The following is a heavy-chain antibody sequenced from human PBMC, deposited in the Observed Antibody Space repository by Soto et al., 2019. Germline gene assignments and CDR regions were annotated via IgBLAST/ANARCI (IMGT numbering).Heavy chain of an antibody. CDR1: GGSISSWSNY. CDR2: IYYSGST. CDR3: ARDLSGGSYLFDC. V-gene: IGHV4-39*07. D-gene: IGHD1-26*01. Sequence: SETLSLTCTVSGGSISSWSNYWGWIRQSPGKGPEWIGIIYYSGSTNYNPSLKSRVTISVDTSKNQFSLKLSSVTAADTAVYYCARDLSGGSYLFDCWGQGTLVTVSS. J-gene: IGHJ4*02.